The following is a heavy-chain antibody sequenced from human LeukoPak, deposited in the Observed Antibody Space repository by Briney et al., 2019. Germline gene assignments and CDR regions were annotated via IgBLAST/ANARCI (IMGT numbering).Heavy chain of an antibody. J-gene: IGHJ4*02. Sequence: GGSLRLSCAISGFTVSVSYVNWVRQAPEKGLEWVSIIHSSGTPYYADSVKGRFTISRDNSKNTVYLQMNSLRGEDTAVYYCVRNQNWFFDYWGQGTLVTVSS. V-gene: IGHV3-53*01. CDR1: GFTVSVSY. CDR3: VRNQNWFFDY. D-gene: IGHD2/OR15-2a*01. CDR2: IHSSGTP.